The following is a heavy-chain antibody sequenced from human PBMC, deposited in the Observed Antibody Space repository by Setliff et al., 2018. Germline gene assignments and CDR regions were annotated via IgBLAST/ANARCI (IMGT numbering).Heavy chain of an antibody. D-gene: IGHD2-15*01. J-gene: IGHJ4*02. CDR3: ATTTLGRYCSGGNCYIGY. V-gene: IGHV4-61*09. CDR2: ISPSGST. Sequence: PSETLSLTCSVSGASITSGGFYWTWIRQPAGKGLEWIGHISPSGSTTYNPSVKSRVTISVDTSKNQFSLKLTSVAAADTAVYYCATTTLGRYCSGGNCYIGYWGQGTLGTVS. CDR1: GASITSGGFY.